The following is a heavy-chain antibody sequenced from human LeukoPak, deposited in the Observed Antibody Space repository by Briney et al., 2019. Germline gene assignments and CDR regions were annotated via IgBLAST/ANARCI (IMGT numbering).Heavy chain of an antibody. CDR2: IIPIFGTA. CDR3: ASSPFPYYYASSGYYDYFDY. D-gene: IGHD3-22*01. J-gene: IGHJ4*02. CDR1: GGTFSSYA. Sequence: SVKVSCKASGGTFSSYAISWVRQAPGQGLEWMGGIIPIFGTANYAQKFQGRVTITADESTSTAYMELSSLRSEDTAVYYCASSPFPYYYASSGYYDYFDYWGQGTLVTVSS. V-gene: IGHV1-69*01.